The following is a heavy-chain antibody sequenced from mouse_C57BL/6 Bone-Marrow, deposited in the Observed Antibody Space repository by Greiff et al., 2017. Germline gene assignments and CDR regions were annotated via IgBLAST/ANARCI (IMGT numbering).Heavy chain of an antibody. CDR2: ISDGGSYT. V-gene: IGHV5-4*01. CDR1: GFTFSSYA. CDR3: ARDGVAY. Sequence: EVKLVESGGGLVEPGGSLKLSCAASGFTFSSYAMSWVRQTPEKRLEWVATISDGGSYTYYPDNVKGRFTISRDNAKNNLYLQMSHLKSEDTAMYYCARDGVAYWGQGTLVTVSA. J-gene: IGHJ3*01.